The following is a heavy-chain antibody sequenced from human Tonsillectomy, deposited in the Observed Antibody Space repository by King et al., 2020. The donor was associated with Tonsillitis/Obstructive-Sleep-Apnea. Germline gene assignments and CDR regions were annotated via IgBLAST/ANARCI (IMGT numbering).Heavy chain of an antibody. CDR3: ARGSTRGSFDY. J-gene: IGHJ4*02. D-gene: IGHD3-10*01. Sequence: VQLVGSGGGVVQPGRSLRLSCAASGFTFSSYAMHWVRQAPGKGLEWVAVISYDGSNKYYADSVKGRFTISRDNSKNTLYLQMNSLRAEDTAVYYCARGSTRGSFDYWGQRTLVTFSS. V-gene: IGHV3-30*01. CDR1: GFTFSSYA. CDR2: ISYDGSNK.